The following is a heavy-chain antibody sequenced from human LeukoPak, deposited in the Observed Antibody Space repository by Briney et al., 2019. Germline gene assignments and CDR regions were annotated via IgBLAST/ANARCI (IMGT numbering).Heavy chain of an antibody. CDR1: GGSITSYY. V-gene: IGHV4-4*07. D-gene: IGHD2-15*01. CDR3: AREDIVVVVAAIGRQYYFDY. J-gene: IGHJ4*02. Sequence: SETLSLTCTVSGGSITSYYWSWIRQPAGKGLEWIGRSYTSGSTNYNPSLKSRVTMSVDTSKNQFSLKLSSVTAADTAVYYCAREDIVVVVAAIGRQYYFDYWGQGTLITVSS. CDR2: SYTSGST.